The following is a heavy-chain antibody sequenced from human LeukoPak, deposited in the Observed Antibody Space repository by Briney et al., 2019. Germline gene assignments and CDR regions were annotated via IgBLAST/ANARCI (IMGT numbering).Heavy chain of an antibody. J-gene: IGHJ4*02. D-gene: IGHD1-26*01. V-gene: IGHV3-23*01. Sequence: GGSLRLSCAASGFTFSSYAMSWVRQAPGKGLEWVSGISGSGSIKYYADSVKGRFAISRDNSKNPLYLQMNSLRAEDTAVYYCAKDSSGRYHRSFDYWGQGTLVTVSS. CDR3: AKDSSGRYHRSFDY. CDR2: ISGSGSIK. CDR1: GFTFSSYA.